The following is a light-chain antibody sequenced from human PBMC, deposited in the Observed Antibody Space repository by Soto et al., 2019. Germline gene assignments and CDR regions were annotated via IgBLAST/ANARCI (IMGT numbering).Light chain of an antibody. Sequence: EIVLTQSPGTLSLSPGERATLSCRASQSISSSNLVWYQQKPGQAPRLLIYGASSRATGIPDRFSGSGSGTDFPITISSLEPEDFAVYYCHHCGGSQPFGQGTKVDTK. CDR3: HHCGGSQP. V-gene: IGKV3-20*01. CDR2: GAS. J-gene: IGKJ1*01. CDR1: QSISSSN.